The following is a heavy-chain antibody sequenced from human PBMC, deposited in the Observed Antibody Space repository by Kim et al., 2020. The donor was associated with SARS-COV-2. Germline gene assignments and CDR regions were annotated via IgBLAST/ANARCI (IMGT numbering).Heavy chain of an antibody. Sequence: ASVKVSCKASGYTFTSYYMHWVRQAPGQGLEWMGIINPSGGSTSYAQKFQGRVTMTRDTSTSTVYMELSSLRSEDTAVYYCARGGIAVAGKISNWFDPWGQGTLVTVSS. J-gene: IGHJ5*02. CDR1: GYTFTSYY. V-gene: IGHV1-46*01. CDR3: ARGGIAVAGKISNWFDP. CDR2: INPSGGST. D-gene: IGHD6-19*01.